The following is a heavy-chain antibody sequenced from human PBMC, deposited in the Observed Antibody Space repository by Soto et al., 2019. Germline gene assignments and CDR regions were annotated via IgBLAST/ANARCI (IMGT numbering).Heavy chain of an antibody. J-gene: IGHJ4*02. V-gene: IGHV3-33*01. CDR3: ARVAGAYCGGDCYSRPTDY. CDR2: IWYDGSNK. Sequence: QVQLVESGGGVVQPGRSLRLSCAASGFTFSSYGMHWVRQAPGKGLEWVAVIWYDGSNKYYADSVKGRFTISRDNSKNTLYLQMNSLRAEDTAVYYCARVAGAYCGGDCYSRPTDYWGQGTLVTVSS. D-gene: IGHD2-21*02. CDR1: GFTFSSYG.